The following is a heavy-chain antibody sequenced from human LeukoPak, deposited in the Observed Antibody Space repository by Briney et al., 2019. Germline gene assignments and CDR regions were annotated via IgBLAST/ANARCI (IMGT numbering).Heavy chain of an antibody. V-gene: IGHV1-69*13. J-gene: IGHJ4*02. Sequence: GASVKVSCKASGGTFSSYAISWVRQAPGQGLEWMGGIIPIFGTASYAQKFQGRVTITADESTSTAYMELSSLRSEDTAVYYCARLGYYGSGSYSYYFDYWGQGTLVAVS. CDR1: GGTFSSYA. CDR2: IIPIFGTA. CDR3: ARLGYYGSGSYSYYFDY. D-gene: IGHD3-10*01.